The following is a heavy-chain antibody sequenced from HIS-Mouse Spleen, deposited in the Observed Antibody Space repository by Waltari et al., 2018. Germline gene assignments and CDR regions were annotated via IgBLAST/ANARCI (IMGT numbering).Heavy chain of an antibody. Sequence: QLQLQESGPGLVKPSETLSLTCTVSAGSISSSSYYWGWIRQPPGKGLEWIGSIYYSGGTYYSPSLTSRVTISVDTSKNQFSLKLSSVTAADTAVYYCAREIPYSSSWYDWYFDLWGRGTLVTVSS. J-gene: IGHJ2*01. CDR2: IYYSGGT. CDR3: AREIPYSSSWYDWYFDL. V-gene: IGHV4-39*07. CDR1: AGSISSSSYY. D-gene: IGHD6-13*01.